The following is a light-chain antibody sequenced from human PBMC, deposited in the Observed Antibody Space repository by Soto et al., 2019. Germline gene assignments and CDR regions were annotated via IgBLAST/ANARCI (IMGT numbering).Light chain of an antibody. CDR3: AAWDDSLNGRGVV. CDR2: SNN. V-gene: IGLV1-40*01. Sequence: QSVLTQPPSVSGAPGQRVTISCTGSSSNIGAGYDVHWYQQLPGTAPKLLIYSNNQRPSGVPDRFSGSKSGTSASLAISGLQSEDEADYYCAAWDDSLNGRGVVFGGGTKLTVL. CDR1: SSNIGAGYD. J-gene: IGLJ2*01.